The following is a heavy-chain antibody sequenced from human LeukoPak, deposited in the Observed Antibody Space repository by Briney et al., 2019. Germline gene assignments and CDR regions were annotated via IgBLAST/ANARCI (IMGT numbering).Heavy chain of an antibody. D-gene: IGHD2-15*01. CDR1: GFTFSIYW. CDR2: IKQDGSEK. V-gene: IGHV3-7*03. CDR3: ARDRSYCSGGSCYDPPFQH. J-gene: IGHJ1*01. Sequence: PGGSLRLSCAASGFTFSIYWMSWVRQAPGKGLEWVANIKQDGSEKYYVDSVKGRFTISRDNAKNSLYLQMNSLRAQDTAVYYCARDRSYCSGGSCYDPPFQHWGQGTLVTVSS.